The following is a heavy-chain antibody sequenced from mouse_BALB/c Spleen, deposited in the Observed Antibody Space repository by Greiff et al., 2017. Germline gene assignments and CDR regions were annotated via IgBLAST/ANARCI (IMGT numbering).Heavy chain of an antibody. J-gene: IGHJ3*01. CDR1: GFTFSDYY. V-gene: IGHV5-4*02. D-gene: IGHD1-1*01. CDR2: ISDGGSYT. CDR3: ARGEANYGSSYPMAY. Sequence: EVKLMESGGGLVKPGGSLKLSCAASGFTFSDYYMYWVRQTPEKRLEWVATISDGGSYTYYPDSVKGRFTISRDNAKNNQYLQMSSLKSEDTAMYCLARGEANYGSSYPMAYWGQGTLVTVSA.